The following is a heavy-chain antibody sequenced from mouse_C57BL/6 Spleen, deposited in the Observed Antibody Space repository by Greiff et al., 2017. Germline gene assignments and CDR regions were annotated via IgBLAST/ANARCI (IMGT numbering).Heavy chain of an antibody. CDR2: IDPENGDT. CDR3: TTLYDGYYAFAY. Sequence: EVQLQQSGAELVRPGASVKLSCTASGFNIKDDYMHWVKQRPEQGLEWIGWIDPENGDTEYASKFQGKATITAATSSNPAYLQLSSLTSEDTAVYYCTTLYDGYYAFAYWGQGTLVTVSA. D-gene: IGHD2-3*01. V-gene: IGHV14-4*01. J-gene: IGHJ3*01. CDR1: GFNIKDDY.